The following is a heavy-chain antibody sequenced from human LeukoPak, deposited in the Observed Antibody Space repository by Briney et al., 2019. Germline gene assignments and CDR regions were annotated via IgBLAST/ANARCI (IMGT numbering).Heavy chain of an antibody. Sequence: GASVKVSCKASGYSFTGYYMHWVRQAPGQGLEWMGWINPNSGGTNYAQKFQGRVTMTRDTSISTAYMELSRLRSDDTAVYYCASLFRSSSWSGFDYWGQGTLVTVSS. J-gene: IGHJ4*02. D-gene: IGHD6-13*01. CDR2: INPNSGGT. CDR3: ASLFRSSSWSGFDY. V-gene: IGHV1-2*02. CDR1: GYSFTGYY.